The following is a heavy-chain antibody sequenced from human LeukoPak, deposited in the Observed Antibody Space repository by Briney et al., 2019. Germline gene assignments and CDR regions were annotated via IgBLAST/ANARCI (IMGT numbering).Heavy chain of an antibody. CDR1: GYTFTSYG. V-gene: IGHV1-18*01. Sequence: ASVTVSCKASGYTFTSYGISWVRQAPGQGLEWMGWISDYNGNTNYAQKLQGRVTMTTDTSTSTAYMELRSLRSDDTAVYYCARAPGGIAVAGPGFDYWGQGTLVTVSS. CDR3: ARAPGGIAVAGPGFDY. D-gene: IGHD6-19*01. J-gene: IGHJ4*02. CDR2: ISDYNGNT.